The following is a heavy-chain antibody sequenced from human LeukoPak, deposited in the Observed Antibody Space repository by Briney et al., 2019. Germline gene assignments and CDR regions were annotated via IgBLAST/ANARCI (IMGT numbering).Heavy chain of an antibody. Sequence: SETLSLTCTVSGGSISSGDYYWSWIRQPPGKGLEWIGYIYYSGSTYYNPSLKSRVTISVDTSKNQFSLKLSSVTAADTAVYYCARDCSGGSCYLSFDYWGQGTLVTVSS. J-gene: IGHJ4*02. V-gene: IGHV4-30-4*01. D-gene: IGHD2-15*01. CDR2: IYYSGST. CDR3: ARDCSGGSCYLSFDY. CDR1: GGSISSGDYY.